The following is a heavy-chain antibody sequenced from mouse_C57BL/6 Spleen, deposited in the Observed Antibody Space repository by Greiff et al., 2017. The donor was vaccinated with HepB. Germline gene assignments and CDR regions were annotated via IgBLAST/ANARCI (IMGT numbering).Heavy chain of an antibody. CDR3: ARCDCYYPGWFAY. CDR2: IRNKANGYTT. Sequence: EVMLVESGGGLVQPGGSLSLSCAASGFTFTDYYMSWVRQPPGKALEWLGFIRNKANGYTTEYSASVKGRFTISRDNSQSILYLQMNALRAEDSATYYCARCDCYYPGWFAYWGQGTLVTVSA. CDR1: GFTFTDYY. D-gene: IGHD2-3*01. V-gene: IGHV7-3*01. J-gene: IGHJ3*01.